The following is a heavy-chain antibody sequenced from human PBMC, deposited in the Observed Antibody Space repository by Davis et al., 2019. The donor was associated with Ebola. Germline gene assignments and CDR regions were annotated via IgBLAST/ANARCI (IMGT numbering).Heavy chain of an antibody. V-gene: IGHV4-30-4*01. CDR1: GGSISSDDYY. Sequence: PSETLSLTRTVSGGSISSDDYYWSWIRQPPGKGLQWIGFIYYSGSTFYNPSLKSRVFISLDTSKNQFSLKLNSVTASDTAVYYCARASVTLGYYYGMDVWGQGTTVTVSS. J-gene: IGHJ6*02. CDR3: ARASVTLGYYYGMDV. D-gene: IGHD4-17*01. CDR2: IYYSGST.